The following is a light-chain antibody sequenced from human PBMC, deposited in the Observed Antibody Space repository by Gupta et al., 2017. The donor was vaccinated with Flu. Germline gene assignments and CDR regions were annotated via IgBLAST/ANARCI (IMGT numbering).Light chain of an antibody. V-gene: IGKV1-5*03. Sequence: DIQMTQSPSTLSAFVGDRVTITGRASQSISNYLAWYQQKPGKAPKVLIYMASRLENGVPSRFSGSGSGTEFTLTISSLQPDDFATYYCQQDQGYSRTLGEGTKVESK. CDR2: MAS. CDR1: QSISNY. CDR3: QQDQGYSRT. J-gene: IGKJ1*01.